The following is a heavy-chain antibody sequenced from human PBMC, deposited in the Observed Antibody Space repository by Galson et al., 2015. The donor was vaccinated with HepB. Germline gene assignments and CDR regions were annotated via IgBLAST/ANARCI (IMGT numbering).Heavy chain of an antibody. J-gene: IGHJ3*02. CDR3: ARAYSSWYVVGAGAFDI. CDR1: GFTVSSNY. V-gene: IGHV3-66*02. CDR2: IYSGGST. Sequence: SLRLSCAASGFTVSSNYMSWVRQAPGKGLEWVSVIYSGGSTYYADSVKGRFTISRDNSKNTLYLQMNSLRAEDTAVYYCARAYSSWYVVGAGAFDIWGQGTMVTVSS. D-gene: IGHD6-13*01.